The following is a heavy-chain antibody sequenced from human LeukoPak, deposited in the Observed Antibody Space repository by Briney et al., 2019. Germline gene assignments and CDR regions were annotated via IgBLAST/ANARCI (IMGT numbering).Heavy chain of an antibody. J-gene: IGHJ4*02. CDR3: ARGGPWDLPVGKFDC. CDR1: GDSVSSNSAA. V-gene: IGHV6-1*01. CDR2: TYYKSKWYK. D-gene: IGHD1-26*01. Sequence: SQTLSLTCDISGDSVSSNSAAWNWIRQSPSRGLEWLGRTYYKSKWYKDYAGSVNSRITINPDTSKNQFSLQLNSVTPEDTAVYYCARGGPWDLPVGKFDCWGQGTLVTVSS.